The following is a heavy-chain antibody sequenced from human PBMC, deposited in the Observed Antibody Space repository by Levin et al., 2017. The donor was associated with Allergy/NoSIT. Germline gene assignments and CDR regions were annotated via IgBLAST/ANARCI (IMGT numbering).Heavy chain of an antibody. CDR3: AGHSSPSATSLSHNDY. Sequence: PGGSLRLSCKASGYRFANYWIGWVRQMPGNGLEWMGIIYPGDSDTRYNSSFEGQVTISADESIATAYLRWSFLKASDSGMYYWAGHSSPSATSLSHNDYWGQGTLVTVSS. J-gene: IGHJ4*02. CDR2: IYPGDSDT. CDR1: GYRFANYW. V-gene: IGHV5-51*01. D-gene: IGHD6-6*01.